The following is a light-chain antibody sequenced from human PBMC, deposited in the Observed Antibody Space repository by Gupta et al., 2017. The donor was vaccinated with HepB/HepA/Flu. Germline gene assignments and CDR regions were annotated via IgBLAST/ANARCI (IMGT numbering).Light chain of an antibody. V-gene: IGLV3-19*01. J-gene: IGLJ2*01. CDR1: SLRSYY. Sequence: SSELIKAPAASVALGQTVWISCQADSLRSYYASWYQQRPGQAPILVIYGKNNRPSGIPDRFSGSSSGNTASLTITGAQAEDEADYYCDSRDSSGRHVIFGGGTKLTVL. CDR2: GKN. CDR3: DSRDSSGRHVI.